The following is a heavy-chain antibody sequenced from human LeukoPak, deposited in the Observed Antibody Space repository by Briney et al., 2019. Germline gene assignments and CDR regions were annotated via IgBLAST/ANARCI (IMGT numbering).Heavy chain of an antibody. CDR1: GFTFSSYA. V-gene: IGHV3-30*04. Sequence: GGSLRLSCAASGFTFSSYAMSWVRQAPGKGLEWVAVISYDGSNKYYADSVKGRFTISRDNSKNTLYLQMNSLRAEDTAVYYCARDRHYYDSSGQYGMDVWGQGTTVTVSS. CDR2: ISYDGSNK. D-gene: IGHD3-22*01. CDR3: ARDRHYYDSSGQYGMDV. J-gene: IGHJ6*02.